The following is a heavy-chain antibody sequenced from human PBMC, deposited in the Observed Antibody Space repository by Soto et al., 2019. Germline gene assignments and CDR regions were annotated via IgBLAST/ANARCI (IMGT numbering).Heavy chain of an antibody. CDR3: ARDRGKQWLVPDAFDI. V-gene: IGHV3-48*01. J-gene: IGHJ3*02. CDR1: GFTFSSYS. CDR2: ISSSSSTI. Sequence: GGSLRLSCAASGFTFSSYSMNWVRQAPGKGLEWVSYISSSSSTIYYADSVKGRFTISRDNAKNSLYLQMNSLRAEDTAVYYCARDRGKQWLVPDAFDIWGQGTMVTVSS. D-gene: IGHD6-19*01.